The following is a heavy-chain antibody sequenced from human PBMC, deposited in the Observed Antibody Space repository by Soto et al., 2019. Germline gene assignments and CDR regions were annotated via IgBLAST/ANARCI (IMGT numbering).Heavy chain of an antibody. CDR3: ARDPSHDRYSGYDYWFDY. CDR1: GFTFSSYA. J-gene: IGHJ4*02. V-gene: IGHV3-30-3*01. D-gene: IGHD5-12*01. Sequence: GGSLRLSCAASGFTFSSYAMHWVRQAPGKGLEWVAVISYDGSNKYYADSVKGRFTISRDNSKNTLYLQMNSLRAEDTAVYYCARDPSHDRYSGYDYWFDYWGQGTLVTVSS. CDR2: ISYDGSNK.